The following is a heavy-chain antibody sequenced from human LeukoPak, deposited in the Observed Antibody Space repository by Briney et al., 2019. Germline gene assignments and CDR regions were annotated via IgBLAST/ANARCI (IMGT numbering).Heavy chain of an antibody. Sequence: GGSLRLSCAASGFTFDDYGMSWVRQAPGKGLEWVSGINWNGGSTGYADSVKGRFTISRDNAKNSLYLQMNSLRAEDTALYHCARGPAYYYDSSGLNWFDPWGQGTLVTVSS. CDR3: ARGPAYYYDSSGLNWFDP. CDR1: GFTFDDYG. D-gene: IGHD3-22*01. V-gene: IGHV3-20*01. J-gene: IGHJ5*02. CDR2: INWNGGST.